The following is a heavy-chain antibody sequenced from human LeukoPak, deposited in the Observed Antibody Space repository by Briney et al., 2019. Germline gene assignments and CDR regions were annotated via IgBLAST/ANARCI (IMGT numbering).Heavy chain of an antibody. CDR3: ARGPLWKVGFDY. CDR1: GGSISSYY. CDR2: IYYSGST. Sequence: PSETLSLTCTVSGGSISSYYWSWIRQPPGKGLEWIGYIYYSGSTNYNPSLKSRVTISVDTSKNQFSLKLSSVTAAGTAVYYCARGPLWKVGFDYWGQGTLVTVSS. D-gene: IGHD1-26*01. J-gene: IGHJ4*02. V-gene: IGHV4-59*01.